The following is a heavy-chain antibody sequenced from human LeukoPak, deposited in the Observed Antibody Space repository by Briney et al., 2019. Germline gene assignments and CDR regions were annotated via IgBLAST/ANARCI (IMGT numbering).Heavy chain of an antibody. J-gene: IGHJ4*02. Sequence: PGGSLRLSCAASGFTFSSYSMNWVRQAPGKGLEWVSSISSSSSYIYYADSVKGRFTISRDNAKNSLYLQMNSLRAEDTAVYYCAREQSEWGLRTKPPYYFDYWGQGTLVTVSS. CDR2: ISSSSSYI. CDR3: AREQSEWGLRTKPPYYFDY. CDR1: GFTFSSYS. V-gene: IGHV3-21*01. D-gene: IGHD5-12*01.